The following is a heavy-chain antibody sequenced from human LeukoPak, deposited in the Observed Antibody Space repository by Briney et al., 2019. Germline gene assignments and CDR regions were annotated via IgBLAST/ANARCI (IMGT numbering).Heavy chain of an antibody. J-gene: IGHJ4*02. CDR3: ARKPVRGLSYPPNYFDY. Sequence: GGSLRLSCAASGFTFSGHWMHWVRQAPGMRLVWVSRINPDGSVTNHADSVTGRFTISRDNAKNTLYLQMNSLRAEDTAVYYCARKPVRGLSYPPNYFDYWGQGTLVTVSS. CDR2: INPDGSVT. D-gene: IGHD1-26*01. V-gene: IGHV3-74*01. CDR1: GFTFSGHW.